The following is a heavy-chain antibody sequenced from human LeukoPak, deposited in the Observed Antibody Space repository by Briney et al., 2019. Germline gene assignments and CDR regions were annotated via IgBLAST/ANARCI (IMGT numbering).Heavy chain of an antibody. Sequence: SETLSLTCTVSGGSISSYYWSWIRQPPGKGLEWIGYIYYSGSTNYNPSLKSRVTISVDTSKNQFSLKLSSVTAADTAVYYCATHYGSGSYYTFDYWGQGTLVTVSS. V-gene: IGHV4-59*01. CDR1: GGSISSYY. J-gene: IGHJ4*02. CDR2: IYYSGST. CDR3: ATHYGSGSYYTFDY. D-gene: IGHD3-10*01.